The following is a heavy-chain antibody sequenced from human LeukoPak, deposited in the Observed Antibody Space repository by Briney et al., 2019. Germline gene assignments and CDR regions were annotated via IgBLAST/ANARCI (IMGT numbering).Heavy chain of an antibody. CDR2: IYYSGST. D-gene: IGHD5-18*01. Sequence: PSETLSLTCTVSGGSISSYYWSWIRQPPGKGLEWIGYIYYSGSTNYNPSLKSRVTISVDTSKNQFSLKLSSVTAADTAVYYCASCERGYSYGYDYYSYMDVWGKGTTVTVSS. J-gene: IGHJ6*03. CDR1: GGSISSYY. V-gene: IGHV4-59*01. CDR3: ASCERGYSYGYDYYSYMDV.